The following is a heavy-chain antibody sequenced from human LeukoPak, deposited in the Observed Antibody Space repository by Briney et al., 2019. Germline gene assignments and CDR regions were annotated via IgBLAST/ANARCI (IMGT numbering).Heavy chain of an antibody. D-gene: IGHD4-17*01. CDR3: ARGLYGRVAANWFDP. CDR2: ISSSSSYI. J-gene: IGHJ5*02. Sequence: GGSLRLSCAASGFTFSSYSMNWVRQAPGKGLEWDSSISSSSSYIYYADSVKGRFTISRDNAKNSLCLQMNSLRAEDTAVYYCARGLYGRVAANWFDPWGQGTLVTVSS. V-gene: IGHV3-21*01. CDR1: GFTFSSYS.